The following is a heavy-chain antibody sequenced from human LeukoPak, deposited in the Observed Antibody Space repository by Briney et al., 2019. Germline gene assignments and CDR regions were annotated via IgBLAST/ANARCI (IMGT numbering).Heavy chain of an antibody. CDR2: IKQDGTEK. D-gene: IGHD6-6*01. CDR1: GFTFSSYW. V-gene: IGHV3-7*04. CDR3: ARDVRPDY. Sequence: GGSLRLSCAASGFTFSSYWMSWVRPAPGEGLEWVANIKQDGTEKYYMDSVKGRSSISRDNAKNSLYRQMNALRAEDTAVYYCARDVRPDYWGQGTLVTVST. J-gene: IGHJ4*02.